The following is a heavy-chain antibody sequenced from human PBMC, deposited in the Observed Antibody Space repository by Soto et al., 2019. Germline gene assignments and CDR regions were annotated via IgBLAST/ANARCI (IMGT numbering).Heavy chain of an antibody. CDR3: ARVPAQYSSSLDY. V-gene: IGHV3-33*01. CDR1: GFTFSSYG. Sequence: QVQLVESGGGVVQPGRSLRLSCAASGFTFSSYGMHWVRQAPGKGLEWVAVIWYDGSNKYYADSVKGRFTISRDNSTNTLSLQMNSLRAEATAVYYCARVPAQYSSSLDYWGQGTLVTVSS. CDR2: IWYDGSNK. J-gene: IGHJ4*02. D-gene: IGHD6-6*01.